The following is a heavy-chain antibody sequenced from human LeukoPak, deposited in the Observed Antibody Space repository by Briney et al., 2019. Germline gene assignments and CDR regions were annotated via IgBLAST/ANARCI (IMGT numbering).Heavy chain of an antibody. J-gene: IGHJ4*02. CDR3: ARGRYSGTTYYFDY. Sequence: GGSLRLSCVGSGYSFSDYYIDGVRQAPGKGLEWVSAISGSGGSTYYADSVKGRFTISRDNSKNTLYLQMNSLRAEDTAMYYCARGRYSGTTYYFDYWGQGTLVTVSS. V-gene: IGHV3-23*01. CDR2: ISGSGGST. CDR1: GYSFSDYY. D-gene: IGHD5-12*01.